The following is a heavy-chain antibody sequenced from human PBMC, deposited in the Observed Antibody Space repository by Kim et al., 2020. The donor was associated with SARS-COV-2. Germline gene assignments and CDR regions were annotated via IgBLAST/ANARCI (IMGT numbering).Heavy chain of an antibody. J-gene: IGHJ6*02. V-gene: IGHV3-73*01. CDR2: IRSKANSYAT. D-gene: IGHD3-10*01. CDR3: TRHRITMVRDHGMDV. Sequence: GGSMRLSCAASGFTFSGSAMHWVRQASGKGLEWVGRIRSKANSYATAYAASVKGRFTISRDDSKNTAYLQMNSLKTEDTAVYYCTRHRITMVRDHGMDVWGQGTTVTVSS. CDR1: GFTFSGSA.